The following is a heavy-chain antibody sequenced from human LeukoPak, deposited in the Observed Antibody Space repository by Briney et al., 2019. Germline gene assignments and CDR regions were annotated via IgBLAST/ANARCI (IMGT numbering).Heavy chain of an antibody. Sequence: GGSLRPSCAASGFTFSSYSMNWVRQAPGKGLEWVSSITSSSRYIYYADSVKGRFTISRDNAKNSLYLQMNYLRAEDTAVYYCARDPSYRGFDAFDIWGQGTMVTVSS. CDR1: GFTFSSYS. J-gene: IGHJ3*02. D-gene: IGHD1-26*01. CDR3: ARDPSYRGFDAFDI. CDR2: ITSSSRYI. V-gene: IGHV3-21*01.